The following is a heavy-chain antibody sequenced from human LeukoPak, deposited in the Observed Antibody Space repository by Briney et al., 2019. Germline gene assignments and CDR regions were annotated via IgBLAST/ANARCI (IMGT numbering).Heavy chain of an antibody. CDR3: ARYDILTGFDY. D-gene: IGHD3-9*01. CDR1: GGSISSGGYS. Sequence: PSDTLSLTCAVSGGSISSGGYSWSWIRQPPGKGLEWIGYIYHSGSTYYNPSLKSRVTISVDRSKNQFSLKLSSVTAADTAVYYCARYDILTGFDYWGQGTLVTVSS. V-gene: IGHV4-30-2*01. J-gene: IGHJ4*02. CDR2: IYHSGST.